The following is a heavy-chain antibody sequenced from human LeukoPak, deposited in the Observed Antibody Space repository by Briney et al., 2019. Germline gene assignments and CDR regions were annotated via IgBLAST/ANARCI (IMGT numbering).Heavy chain of an antibody. D-gene: IGHD4-17*01. CDR1: GFSYSTFS. CDR3: ARDKDYGFDY. V-gene: IGHV3-48*01. J-gene: IGHJ4*02. CDR2: IGWTSSSI. Sequence: PGGSLRLSCAASGFSYSTFSMNWVRQAPGKGLEWLSYIGWTSSSIKYADSVKGRFTISRDNAKNSLYLEMNSLRVEDTAVYYCARDKDYGFDYWGQGILVTVSS.